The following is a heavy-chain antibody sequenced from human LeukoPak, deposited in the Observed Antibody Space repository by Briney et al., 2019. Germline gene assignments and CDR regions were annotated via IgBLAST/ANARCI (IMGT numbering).Heavy chain of an antibody. J-gene: IGHJ2*01. D-gene: IGHD6-19*01. CDR1: GGSISSSLYY. CDR3: TRLGGLTLHSGWNYWYYDL. Sequence: PSETLSLTCTVSGGSISSSLYYWGWVRQPPGKGLEWIGNIYFSGTTYDNPSVKSRFTTSVDTSKNQFSLKVNSVTAADTAVYYCTRLGGLTLHSGWNYWYYDLWGRGILVTVSS. CDR2: IYFSGTT. V-gene: IGHV4-39*01.